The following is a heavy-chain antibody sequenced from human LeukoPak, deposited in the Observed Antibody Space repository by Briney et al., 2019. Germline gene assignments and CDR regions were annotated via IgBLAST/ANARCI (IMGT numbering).Heavy chain of an antibody. J-gene: IGHJ6*02. CDR2: TYYRSKWYN. V-gene: IGHV6-1*01. D-gene: IGHD5-24*01. Sequence: SQTLSLTCAISGDSVSSNSATWNWIRQSPSRGLEWLGRTYYRSKWYNEYAVSVKSLITINPDTSKNQFSLQLTSVTPEDTAVYYGARAISSNYYYDMDVWGQGTTVTVSS. CDR1: GDSVSSNSAT. CDR3: ARAISSNYYYDMDV.